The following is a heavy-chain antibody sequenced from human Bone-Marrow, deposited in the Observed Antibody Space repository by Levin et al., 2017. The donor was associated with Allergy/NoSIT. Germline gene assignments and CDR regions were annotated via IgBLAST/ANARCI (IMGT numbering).Heavy chain of an antibody. CDR1: GNSFTNYW. Sequence: GGSLRLSCKGAGNSFTNYWIGWVRQMPGKGLEWMGLIYPDDSDTRYSPSFQGLVTISADKSITTAYLHWSSLKASDSAIYYCVRREGLMVYIDSWGQGTLVTVSS. D-gene: IGHD2-8*01. V-gene: IGHV5-51*01. J-gene: IGHJ4*02. CDR2: IYPDDSDT. CDR3: VRREGLMVYIDS.